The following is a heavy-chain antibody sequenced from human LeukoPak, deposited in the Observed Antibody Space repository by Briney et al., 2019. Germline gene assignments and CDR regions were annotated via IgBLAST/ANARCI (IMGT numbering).Heavy chain of an antibody. CDR2: ISPASNTI. Sequence: GGSLRLSCAASGFTFSSYAMSWVRQAPGKGLEWISYISPASNTIYYADSVKGRFTISRDNAKNSVFLQMRSLRDEDTAVYYCARDRPNILGLDPWGQGTLITVSS. CDR3: ARDRPNILGLDP. D-gene: IGHD2/OR15-2a*01. V-gene: IGHV3-48*02. J-gene: IGHJ5*02. CDR1: GFTFSSYA.